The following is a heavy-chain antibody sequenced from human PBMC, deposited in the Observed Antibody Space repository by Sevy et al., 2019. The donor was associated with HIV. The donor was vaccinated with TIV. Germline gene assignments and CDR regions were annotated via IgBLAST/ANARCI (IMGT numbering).Heavy chain of an antibody. J-gene: IGHJ4*02. CDR1: GGSISSSSYY. D-gene: IGHD4-17*01. V-gene: IGHV4-39*01. CDR2: IYYSGST. CDR3: ARHDYGDYGGVDC. Sequence: SETLSLTCNVSGGSISSSSYYWGWIRQPPGKGLEWIGSIYYSGSTYYNPSLKSRVTISVATSKNQFSLKLSSVAATDTAVYYCARHDYGDYGGVDCWGPGTLVTVSS.